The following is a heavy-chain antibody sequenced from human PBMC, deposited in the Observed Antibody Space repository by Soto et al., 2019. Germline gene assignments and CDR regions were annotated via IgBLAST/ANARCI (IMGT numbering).Heavy chain of an antibody. CDR3: ARGGHVVVVTAAFDY. CDR1: GNTFSNYY. CDR2: INPSGGHT. D-gene: IGHD2-21*02. V-gene: IGHV1-46*03. Sequence: QVPLVQSGAEVKKPGASVKVSCKASGNTFSNYYIHWVRQAPGQGLEWMGTINPSGGHTTYAQKFLGRVTMTRDTSTSTLYMEVTRLRSEDTAVYYCARGGHVVVVTAAFDYWGQGTLVTVSS. J-gene: IGHJ4*02.